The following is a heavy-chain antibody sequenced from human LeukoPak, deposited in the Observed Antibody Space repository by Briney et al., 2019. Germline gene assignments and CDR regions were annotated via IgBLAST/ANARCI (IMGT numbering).Heavy chain of an antibody. CDR3: ASQPAAVNNWFDP. D-gene: IGHD2-2*01. CDR1: GGTFTSYA. CDR2: IIPIFGTA. Sequence: GASVKVSCKASGGTFTSYAISWVRQAPGQGLEWMGGIIPIFGTANYAQKFQGRVTITADKSTSTAYMELSSLRSEDRAVYYCASQPAAVNNWFDPWGQGTLVTVSS. J-gene: IGHJ5*02. V-gene: IGHV1-69*06.